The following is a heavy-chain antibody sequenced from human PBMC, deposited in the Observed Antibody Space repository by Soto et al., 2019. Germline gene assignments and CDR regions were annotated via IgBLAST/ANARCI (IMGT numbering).Heavy chain of an antibody. J-gene: IGHJ4*02. Sequence: GGSLRLSCAASGFTFSSYDMHWVRQATGKGLEWVSAIGTAGDTYYPGSVRGRFTISRDNAKNSLYLQMNSLRGEDTALCYCIKERLAGGLDYWGRGTLVTVSS. CDR3: IKERLAGGLDY. V-gene: IGHV3-13*04. CDR1: GFTFSSYD. CDR2: IGTAGDT. D-gene: IGHD3-3*02.